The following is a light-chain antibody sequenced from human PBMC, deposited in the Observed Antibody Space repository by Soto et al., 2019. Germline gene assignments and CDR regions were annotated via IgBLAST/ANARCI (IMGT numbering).Light chain of an antibody. J-gene: IGKJ3*01. V-gene: IGKV1-39*01. CDR3: QQSYSTPFT. CDR1: QSISSY. Sequence: DIQMTQSPSSLSASVGDRVTITCRASQSISSYLNWYQQKPGKAPKLLIYAASSLQSGVPSRFGGSGSWTDFTLTISSLQPEDFATYYCQQSYSTPFTFGPGTKVDIK. CDR2: AAS.